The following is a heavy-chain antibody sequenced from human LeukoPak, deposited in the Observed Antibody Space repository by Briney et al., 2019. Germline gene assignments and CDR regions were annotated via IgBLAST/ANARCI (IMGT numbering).Heavy chain of an antibody. D-gene: IGHD6-19*01. CDR1: GGSFSGYY. CDR2: INHSGST. J-gene: IGHJ6*02. V-gene: IGHV4-34*01. Sequence: SETLSLTCAVYGGSFSGYYWSWIRQPPGKGLEWIGEINHSGSTNYNPSLKSRVTISVDTSKNQFSLKLSSVTAADTAVYYCARGRIAMAGTSLVAYYYYYYGMDVWGQGTTVTVSS. CDR3: ARGRIAMAGTSLVAYYYYYYGMDV.